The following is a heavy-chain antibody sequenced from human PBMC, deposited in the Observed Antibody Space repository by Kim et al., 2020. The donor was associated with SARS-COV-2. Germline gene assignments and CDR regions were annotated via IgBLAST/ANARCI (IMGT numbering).Heavy chain of an antibody. CDR3: VRECFYSGWFDT. V-gene: IGHV4-59*13. CDR2: SYYSGTT. CDR1: GDSISSYY. D-gene: IGHD2-21*01. J-gene: IGHJ5*02. Sequence: SETLSLTCTVSGDSISSYYWSWIRQPPGKGLEWIGYSYYSGTTNYNPSLKSRLTISVDTSKNQFSLKLTSVTAADTAVYYCVRECFYSGWFDTWGQGTLV.